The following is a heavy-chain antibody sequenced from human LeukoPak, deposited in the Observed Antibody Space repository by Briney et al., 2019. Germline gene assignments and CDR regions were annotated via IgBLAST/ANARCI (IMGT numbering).Heavy chain of an antibody. CDR3: ASGLGDYYGSRSFDH. CDR1: GFTFSSHW. D-gene: IGHD3-10*01. Sequence: PGGSLRLSCAASGFTFSSHWMTWVRQAPGKGLEWVANIKHNTIEMWYVDSVKGRFTISRDNAHNLVFLQMNSLRVEDTAVYYCASGLGDYYGSRSFDHWGQGTLAIVSS. J-gene: IGHJ4*02. V-gene: IGHV3-7*01. CDR2: IKHNTIEM.